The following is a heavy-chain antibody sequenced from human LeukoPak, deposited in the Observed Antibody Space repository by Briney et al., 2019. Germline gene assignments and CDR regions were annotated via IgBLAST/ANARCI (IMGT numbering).Heavy chain of an antibody. D-gene: IGHD4-23*01. CDR3: ARGSGDGPTTVVTYYYYYGMDV. V-gene: IGHV1-69*13. CDR1: GGTFSSYA. J-gene: IGHJ6*02. Sequence: GASVKVSCKASGGTFSSYAISWVRQATGQGLEWMGGIIPIFGTANYAQKFQGRVTITADESTSTAYMELSSLRSEDTAVYYCARGSGDGPTTVVTYYYYYGMDVWGQGTTVTVSS. CDR2: IIPIFGTA.